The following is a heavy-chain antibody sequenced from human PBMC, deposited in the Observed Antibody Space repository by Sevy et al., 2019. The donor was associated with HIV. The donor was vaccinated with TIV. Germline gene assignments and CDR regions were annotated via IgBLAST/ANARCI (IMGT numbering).Heavy chain of an antibody. CDR1: GYTFTSYD. J-gene: IGHJ6*02. CDR2: MNPNSGNT. Sequence: GASVKVSCKASGYTFTSYDINWVRQATGQGLEWMGWMNPNSGNTGYAQKFQGRVTMTRNTSISTAYMELSSLRSEDTAVYYCASLLTPYSTLYDYVWNWRYGMDVWGQGTTVTVSS. CDR3: ASLLTPYSTLYDYVWNWRYGMDV. V-gene: IGHV1-8*01. D-gene: IGHD3-16*01.